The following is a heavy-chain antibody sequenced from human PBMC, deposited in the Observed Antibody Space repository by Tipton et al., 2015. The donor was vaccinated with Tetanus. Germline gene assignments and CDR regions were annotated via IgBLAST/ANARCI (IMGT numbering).Heavy chain of an antibody. CDR1: GGSISTGGYY. CDR2: IYNSGST. J-gene: IGHJ4*02. D-gene: IGHD1-26*01. Sequence: GLVKPSQTLSLTCTVSGGSISTGGYYWSWIRQHPGKGLEWIGDIYNSGSTYHNPSLKSRVTISVDTSGNHFSLKLNSVTAADTAVYFCARDQARGARGWNYFDYWGQGIQVTVSS. V-gene: IGHV4-31*03. CDR3: ARDQARGARGWNYFDY.